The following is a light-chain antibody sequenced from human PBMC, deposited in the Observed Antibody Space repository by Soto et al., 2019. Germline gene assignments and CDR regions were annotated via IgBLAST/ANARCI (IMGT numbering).Light chain of an antibody. Sequence: EVVMTQSPATLSVSPGDTSTLSCRASQSISSSLAWYQQKPGQAPRLLIYGTSTRATGIPVRFSGTKSGTDFTLTIRRLEPEDAAVYYCQQYGSSPITFGQGTRLEIK. CDR2: GTS. J-gene: IGKJ5*01. V-gene: IGKV3-20*01. CDR3: QQYGSSPIT. CDR1: QSISSS.